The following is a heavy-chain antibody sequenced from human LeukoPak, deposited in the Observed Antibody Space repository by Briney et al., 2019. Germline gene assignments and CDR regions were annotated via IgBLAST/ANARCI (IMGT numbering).Heavy chain of an antibody. CDR1: GSTFSSYA. CDR2: ISGSGGGT. J-gene: IGHJ4*02. V-gene: IGHV3-23*01. D-gene: IGHD1-26*01. CDR3: AKALSGNLDDFDY. Sequence: GGSLRLSCAASGSTFSSYAMSWVRQAPGKGLEWVSAISGSGGGTYYADSVKGRFTISRDNSKNTLYLQMNSLRAEDTAVYYCAKALSGNLDDFDYWGQGTLVTVSS.